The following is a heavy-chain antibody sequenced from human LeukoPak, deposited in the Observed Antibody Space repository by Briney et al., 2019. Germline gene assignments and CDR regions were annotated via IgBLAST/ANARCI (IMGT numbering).Heavy chain of an antibody. CDR3: ARSGSVRIAAN. D-gene: IGHD6-13*01. J-gene: IGHJ4*02. CDR2: IYSDGST. Sequence: GVSLRLSCAASGFTVSSNYMSWVRQAPGKGLEWVSVIYSDGSTYYADSVKGRFTISRDNSKNTLYLQMNSLRAEDTAVYYCARSGSVRIAANWGQGTLVTVSS. V-gene: IGHV3-53*01. CDR1: GFTVSSNY.